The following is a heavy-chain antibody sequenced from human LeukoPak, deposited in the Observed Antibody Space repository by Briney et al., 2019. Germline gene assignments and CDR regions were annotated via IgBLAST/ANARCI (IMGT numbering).Heavy chain of an antibody. J-gene: IGHJ4*02. CDR2: IYYSGST. CDR3: ARHSRSVDYGSGSYTWDY. CDR1: GGSISSIIYY. V-gene: IGHV4-39*01. D-gene: IGHD3-10*01. Sequence: KASETLSLTCTVSGGSISSIIYYWGWIRQPPGKGLEWIGTIYYSGSTYYNLSLKSRVTISVDTSRTQFSLKLSSVTAADTAVYYCARHSRSVDYGSGSYTWDYWGQGTLVTVSS.